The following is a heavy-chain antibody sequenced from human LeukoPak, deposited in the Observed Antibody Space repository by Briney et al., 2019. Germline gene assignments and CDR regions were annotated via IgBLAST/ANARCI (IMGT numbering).Heavy chain of an antibody. Sequence: GGSLRLSCAASGFTFSSYAMSWVRQAPGMGLEWVSAISGSGGSTYYADSVKGRFTISRDNSKYTLYLQMNSLRAEDTAVYYCAKDIRGYCSSTSCSPFDYWGQGTLVTVSS. CDR2: ISGSGGST. J-gene: IGHJ4*02. V-gene: IGHV3-23*01. D-gene: IGHD2-2*03. CDR1: GFTFSSYA. CDR3: AKDIRGYCSSTSCSPFDY.